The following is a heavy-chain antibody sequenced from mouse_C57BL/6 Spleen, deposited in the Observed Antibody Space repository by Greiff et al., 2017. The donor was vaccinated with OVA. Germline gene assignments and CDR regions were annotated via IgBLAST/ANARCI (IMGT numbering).Heavy chain of an antibody. V-gene: IGHV1-59*01. D-gene: IGHD1-1*01. CDR2: VDPSDSYT. Sequence: QVHVKQPGAELVRPGTSVKLSCKASGYTFTSYWMHWVKQRPGQGLEWIGVVDPSDSYTNYNQKFKGKATLTVDTSSSTAYMQRSSLTSEDSAVYYCARDYYGSRGGFDYWGQGTTLTVSS. CDR1: GYTFTSYW. CDR3: ARDYYGSRGGFDY. J-gene: IGHJ2*01.